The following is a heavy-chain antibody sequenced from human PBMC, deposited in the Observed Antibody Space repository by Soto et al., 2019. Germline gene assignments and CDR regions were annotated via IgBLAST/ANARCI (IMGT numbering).Heavy chain of an antibody. CDR1: GFTFTNYA. V-gene: IGHV3-23*01. CDR3: AKHAAAAAPDY. D-gene: IGHD6-13*01. CDR2: ISGSGGGT. Sequence: GSLRLSCVASGFTFTNYAMSWVRQAPGKGLEWVSLISGSGGGTYYADSVKGRFTISRDNSKNTFYLQMNSLRAEDTAVYYCAKHAAAAAPDYWGQGTLVTVSS. J-gene: IGHJ4*02.